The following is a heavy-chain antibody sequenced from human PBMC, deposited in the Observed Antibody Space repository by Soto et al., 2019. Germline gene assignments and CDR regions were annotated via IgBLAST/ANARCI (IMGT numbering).Heavy chain of an antibody. J-gene: IGHJ3*02. V-gene: IGHV3-21*01. CDR2: ISSSSSYI. CDR1: GFTFSSYS. D-gene: IGHD2-2*01. Sequence: GGSLRLSCAASGFTFSSYSMNWVRQAPGKGLEWVSSISSSSSYIYYADSVKGRFTISRDNAKNSLYLQMNSLRAEDTAVYYCARIVVPAAKKDDAFDIWGQGTMVTVSS. CDR3: ARIVVPAAKKDDAFDI.